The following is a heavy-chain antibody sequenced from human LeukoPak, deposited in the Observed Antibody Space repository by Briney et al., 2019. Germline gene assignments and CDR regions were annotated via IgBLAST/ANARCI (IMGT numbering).Heavy chain of an antibody. CDR3: ARVGGDTSGSYFDY. CDR2: TYYSGST. J-gene: IGHJ4*02. D-gene: IGHD3-3*01. CDR1: GGSISSYY. V-gene: IGHV4-59*01. Sequence: SETLSLTCTVSGGSISSYYWSWIRQPPGKGLEWIGYTYYSGSTNYNPSLKSRVTISVDTSKNQFSLKLSSVTAADTAVYYCARVGGDTSGSYFDYWGQGTLVTVSS.